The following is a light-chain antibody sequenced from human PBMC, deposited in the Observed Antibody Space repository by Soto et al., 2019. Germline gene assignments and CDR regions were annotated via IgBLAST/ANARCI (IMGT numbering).Light chain of an antibody. CDR1: QSLVDSDGNTY. Sequence: DVVVTQSPLALPVTLGQPASISCRSTQSLVDSDGNTYLTWFQQRPGQSPRRLIYKVSNRDSGVPDRFSGSGSGTDFTLKISGVEAEDVGVYYCLQGTHWPWTLGQGTQVEIK. V-gene: IGKV2-30*01. J-gene: IGKJ1*01. CDR3: LQGTHWPWT. CDR2: KVS.